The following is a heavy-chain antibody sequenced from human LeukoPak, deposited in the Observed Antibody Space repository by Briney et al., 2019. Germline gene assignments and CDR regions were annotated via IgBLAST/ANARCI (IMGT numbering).Heavy chain of an antibody. CDR3: ARRPSGGSFDY. CDR1: GGSISGYY. Sequence: SETLSLTCAVSGGSISGYYWSWIRQPPGKGLEWIGYIYYSGSTNYNPSLKSRVTISVDTSKNQFSLKLSSVTAADTAVYFCARRPSGGSFDYWGQGILVTVSS. D-gene: IGHD6-19*01. V-gene: IGHV4-59*08. J-gene: IGHJ4*02. CDR2: IYYSGST.